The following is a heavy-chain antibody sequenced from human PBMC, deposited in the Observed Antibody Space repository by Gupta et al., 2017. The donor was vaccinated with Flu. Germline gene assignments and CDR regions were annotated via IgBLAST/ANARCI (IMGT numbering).Heavy chain of an antibody. CDR3: ARGSITARQGFDY. Sequence: FSSDSRNWVRQAPGKGLEWVSSIDGSSNYIYYADSVRGRFTISRDNAKKSLYLQMNSLRAEDTAVYYCARGSITARQGFDYWGQGTLVTVSS. CDR1: FSSDS. V-gene: IGHV3-21*01. J-gene: IGHJ4*02. CDR2: IDGSSNYI. D-gene: IGHD6-6*01.